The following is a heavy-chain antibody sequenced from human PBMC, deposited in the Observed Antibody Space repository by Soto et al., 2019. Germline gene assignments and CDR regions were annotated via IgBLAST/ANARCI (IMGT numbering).Heavy chain of an antibody. D-gene: IGHD3-10*01. V-gene: IGHV1-2*04. CDR1: GYTFTGYY. Sequence: ASVKVSCKASGYTFTGYYMHWVRQAPGQGLEWMGWINPNSGGTNYAQKFQGWVTMTRDTSISTAYMGLSRLRSDDTAVYYCAREGLEKDVRVRGVIGYWFDPWGQGTLVTVSS. J-gene: IGHJ5*02. CDR3: AREGLEKDVRVRGVIGYWFDP. CDR2: INPNSGGT.